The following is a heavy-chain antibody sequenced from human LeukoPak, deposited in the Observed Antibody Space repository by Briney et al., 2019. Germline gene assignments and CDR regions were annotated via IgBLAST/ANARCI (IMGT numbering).Heavy chain of an antibody. CDR3: ARDCSSSTCYFDH. J-gene: IGHJ4*02. D-gene: IGHD2-2*01. CDR2: INHSGST. Sequence: SETLSLTCTVSGGSISTSNYYWSWVRQPPGKGLEWIGEINHSGSTNYNPSLKSRVTISVDTSKKQFSLKLTSVTAADTAVYYCARDCSSSTCYFDHWGQGTLVTVSS. V-gene: IGHV4-39*02. CDR1: GGSISTSNYY.